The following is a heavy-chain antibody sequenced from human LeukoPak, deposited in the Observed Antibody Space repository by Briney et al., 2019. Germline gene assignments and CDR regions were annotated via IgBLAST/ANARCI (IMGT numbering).Heavy chain of an antibody. Sequence: GGSLLLSCAASGFTFSSYAMSWVRRDPGEGREWVSAISGSGGSTYYADSVKGRFTISRDNSKNTLYLQMNSLRAEDTAVYYCAKEMSSYTGGDFDYWGQGTLVTVSS. D-gene: IGHD1-26*01. CDR2: ISGSGGST. V-gene: IGHV3-23*01. CDR1: GFTFSSYA. J-gene: IGHJ4*02. CDR3: AKEMSSYTGGDFDY.